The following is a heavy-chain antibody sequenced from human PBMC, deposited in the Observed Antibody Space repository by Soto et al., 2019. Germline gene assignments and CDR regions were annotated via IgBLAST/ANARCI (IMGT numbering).Heavy chain of an antibody. V-gene: IGHV3-33*01. CDR3: ARERDSSSWTREYGMDV. D-gene: IGHD6-13*01. CDR2: IWYDGSNK. CDR1: GFTFSSYG. Sequence: VGSLRLSCAASGFTFSSYGMHWVRQAPGKGLEWVAVIWYDGSNKYYADSVKGRFTISRDNSKNTLYLQMNSLRAEDTAVYYCARERDSSSWTREYGMDVWGQGTTVTVSS. J-gene: IGHJ6*02.